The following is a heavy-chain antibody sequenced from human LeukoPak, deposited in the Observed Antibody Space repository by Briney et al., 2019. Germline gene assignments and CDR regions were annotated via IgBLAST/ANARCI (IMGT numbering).Heavy chain of an antibody. CDR1: GFTFSSYE. J-gene: IGHJ4*02. CDR2: ISSVGSTI. V-gene: IGHV3-48*03. CDR3: ARELSPYGSGTSSSFRY. D-gene: IGHD3-10*01. Sequence: GGSLRLSCAASGFTFSSYEMNWVRQAPGKGLEWVSYISSVGSTIYNADSVEGRFTISRDNAKNSLYLQMNNLRVEDTAVYFCARELSPYGSGTSSSFRYWGQGALVIVSS.